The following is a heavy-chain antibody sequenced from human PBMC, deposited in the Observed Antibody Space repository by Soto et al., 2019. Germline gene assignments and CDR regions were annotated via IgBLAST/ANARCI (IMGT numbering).Heavy chain of an antibody. CDR1: GFTFSSYA. Sequence: GGSLRLSCEASGFTFSSYAMHWVRQAPGKGLEWVAVISYDGSNKYYADSVKGRFTISRDNSKNTLYLQMNSLRAEDTAVYYCARDLLVNMLVDPLSLSSWGQGALVTVSS. V-gene: IGHV3-30-3*01. D-gene: IGHD3-22*01. CDR3: ARDLLVNMLVDPLSLSS. CDR2: ISYDGSNK. J-gene: IGHJ4*02.